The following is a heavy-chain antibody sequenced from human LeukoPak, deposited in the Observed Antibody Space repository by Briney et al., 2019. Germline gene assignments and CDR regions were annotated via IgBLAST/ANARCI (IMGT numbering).Heavy chain of an antibody. Sequence: ASVTVSCKASGGTFIRYAISWVRQAPGQGLAWMGGIFPIFGTANYAQKFQGRVTITTDESTSTAYMELSSLRSEDTAVYYCASGAAAGTIWFDPWGQGTLVTVSS. CDR1: GGTFIRYA. CDR2: IFPIFGTA. V-gene: IGHV1-69*05. J-gene: IGHJ5*02. CDR3: ASGAAAGTIWFDP. D-gene: IGHD6-13*01.